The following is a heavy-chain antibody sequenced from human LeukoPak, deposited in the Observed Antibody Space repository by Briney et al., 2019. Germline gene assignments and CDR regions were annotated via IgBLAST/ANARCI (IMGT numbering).Heavy chain of an antibody. CDR1: GFTFSEYA. CDR2: ITGGGERT. Sequence: PGGSLRLSCAASGFTFSEYAMNWVRQAPGKGLEWVSHITGGGERTYFADSVKGRFTMSRDNSKNTLYLQMDSLRAEDTAVYYCAKMHYFGSGSPDYWGQGTLVTVSS. D-gene: IGHD3-10*01. CDR3: AKMHYFGSGSPDY. V-gene: IGHV3-23*01. J-gene: IGHJ4*02.